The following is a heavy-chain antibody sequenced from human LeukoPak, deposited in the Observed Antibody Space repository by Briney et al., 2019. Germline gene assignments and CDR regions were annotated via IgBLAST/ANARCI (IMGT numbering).Heavy chain of an antibody. CDR1: GFTFSSYS. D-gene: IGHD2-21*01. CDR2: ISSSSSYI. Sequence: GGSLRLSCVASGFTFSSYSMNWVRQAPGKGLEWVSSISSSSSYIYYADSVKGRFTISRDNAKNSLYLQMNSLRAEDTAVYYCARGEEAVRLWCFFHWSQGTLVTVSS. V-gene: IGHV3-21*01. J-gene: IGHJ4*02. CDR3: ARGEEAVRLWCFFH.